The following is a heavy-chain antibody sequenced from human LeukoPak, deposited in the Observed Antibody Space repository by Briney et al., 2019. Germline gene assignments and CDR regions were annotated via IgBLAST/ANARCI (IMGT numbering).Heavy chain of an antibody. CDR3: ARTTFYYGSGSYYFDY. D-gene: IGHD3-10*01. Sequence: PSETLSLTCTVSGGSISSYYWSWIRQPPGKGLEWIGYIYTSGSTNYNPSLKSRVTISVDTSKNQFSLKLSSVTAADTAVYYCARTTFYYGSGSYYFDYWGQGTLVTVSS. J-gene: IGHJ4*02. CDR1: GGSISSYY. CDR2: IYTSGST. V-gene: IGHV4-4*09.